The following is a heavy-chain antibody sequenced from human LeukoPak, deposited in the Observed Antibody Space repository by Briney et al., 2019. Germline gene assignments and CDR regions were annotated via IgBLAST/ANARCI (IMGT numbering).Heavy chain of an antibody. D-gene: IGHD5-12*01. Sequence: GGSLRLSCAASGFTFSSYAMSWVRQAPGKGLEWVSAISGSGGSTYYADSVKGRFTISRDNSKNTLYLQMNSLRAEDTAVYYCAKVVPGDIVTPGGWFDPWGQGTLVAVSS. J-gene: IGHJ5*02. V-gene: IGHV3-23*01. CDR2: ISGSGGST. CDR3: AKVVPGDIVTPGGWFDP. CDR1: GFTFSSYA.